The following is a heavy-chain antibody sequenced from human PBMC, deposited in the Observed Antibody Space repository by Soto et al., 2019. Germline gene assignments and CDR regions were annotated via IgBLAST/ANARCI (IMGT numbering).Heavy chain of an antibody. CDR1: GGAMSENDYY. CDR3: VRGSFRGGLDI. D-gene: IGHD3-10*01. V-gene: IGHV4-30-4*01. CDR2: IYDSWTT. Sequence: QVQLQEAGPGLVRPSQTLSLTCTVAGGAMSENDYYWSWLRQSPGQSLQWIGYIYDSWTTSYSPSLKSRVTMSADTSTNHFSLKLTSVTAADTALYFCVRGSFRGGLDIWGQGTLVTVSS. J-gene: IGHJ3*02.